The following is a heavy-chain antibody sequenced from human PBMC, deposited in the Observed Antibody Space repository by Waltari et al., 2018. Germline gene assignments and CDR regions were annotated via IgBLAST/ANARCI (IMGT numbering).Heavy chain of an antibody. J-gene: IGHJ4*02. CDR1: GFTFSSFS. V-gene: IGHV3-23*01. CDR3: VKDRPDWPIDY. D-gene: IGHD3-9*01. CDR2: IGSSCANT. Sequence: VQLLESGGGLVQPGGSLRLSCTASGFTFSSFSMSWVRQAPGEGVEWVSSIGSSCANTYYANSVKGRFTVSRDNYKNTVYLQINSLRAEDTATYYCVKDRPDWPIDYWGQGTLVTVAS.